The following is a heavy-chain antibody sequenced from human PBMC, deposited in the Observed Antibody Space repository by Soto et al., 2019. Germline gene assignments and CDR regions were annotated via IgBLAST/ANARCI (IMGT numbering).Heavy chain of an antibody. D-gene: IGHD3-10*01. CDR2: TRNKAHTYST. V-gene: IGHV3-72*01. Sequence: GSLRLSCAASGFTFSDHYMDWVRQAPGKGLEWVGRTRNKAHTYSTEYAASVKGRFTISRDESKNSLYLQMNSLRTEDTAMYYCTRSPRGVAPFDFWGQGTLVTVSS. CDR3: TRSPRGVAPFDF. J-gene: IGHJ4*02. CDR1: GFTFSDHY.